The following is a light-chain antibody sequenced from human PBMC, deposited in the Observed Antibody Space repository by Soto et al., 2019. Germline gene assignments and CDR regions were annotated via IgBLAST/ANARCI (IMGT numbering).Light chain of an antibody. Sequence: EIVLTQSPATLSLSPGEGATVSCRASQNVANYLDWYQQKPGQAPRLLIYEASNRATGIPARFSGSGSGTEFTLTISSLQSEDFAVYYCQQYNNWPPWTFGQGTKVDI. CDR1: QNVANY. V-gene: IGKV3D-15*01. J-gene: IGKJ1*01. CDR3: QQYNNWPPWT. CDR2: EAS.